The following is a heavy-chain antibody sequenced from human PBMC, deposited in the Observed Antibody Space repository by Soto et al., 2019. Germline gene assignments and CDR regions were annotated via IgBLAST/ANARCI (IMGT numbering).Heavy chain of an antibody. J-gene: IGHJ4*02. CDR2: IYHSGST. D-gene: IGHD6-13*01. CDR1: GGSISSDGYS. V-gene: IGHV4-30-2*01. Sequence: SETLCLTCAVSGGSISSDGYSWSWIRQPPGKGLEWIGYIYHSGSTYYNPSLKSRVTISVDRSKNQFSLKLSSVTAADTAVYYCASSHAGAHITAAVHWGQGTLVTVSS. CDR3: ASSHAGAHITAAVH.